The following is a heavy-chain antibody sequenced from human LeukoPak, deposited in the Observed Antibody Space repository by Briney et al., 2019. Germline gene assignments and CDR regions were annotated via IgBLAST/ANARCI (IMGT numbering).Heavy chain of an antibody. CDR2: ISGSGGST. J-gene: IGHJ3*02. Sequence: GGSLRLSCAASGFTFSSYAMSWVRQAPGKGLEWVSAISGSGGSTYYADFVKGRFTISRDNSKNTLYLQMNSLRAEDTAVYYCAKVMYYYDSSGAIDAFDIWGQGTMVTVSS. CDR1: GFTFSSYA. D-gene: IGHD3-22*01. V-gene: IGHV3-23*01. CDR3: AKVMYYYDSSGAIDAFDI.